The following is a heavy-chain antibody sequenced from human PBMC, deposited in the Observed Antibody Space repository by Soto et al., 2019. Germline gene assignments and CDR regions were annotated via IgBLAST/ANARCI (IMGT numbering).Heavy chain of an antibody. Sequence: SVKVSCKASGGTFRSYTISWVRQAPGQGLEWMGRIIPILGIANYAQKFQGRVTITADKSTSTAYMELSSLSSVTAADTALYYCARRTPHGPGSYYTWGQGTLVTVSS. V-gene: IGHV1-69*02. J-gene: IGHJ5*02. D-gene: IGHD3-10*01. CDR3: ARRTPHGPGSYYT. CDR2: IIPILGIA. CDR1: GGTFRSYT.